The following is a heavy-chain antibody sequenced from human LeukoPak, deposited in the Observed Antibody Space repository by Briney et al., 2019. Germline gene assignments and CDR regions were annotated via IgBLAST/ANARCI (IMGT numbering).Heavy chain of an antibody. Sequence: SVKVSGKASGGTFSSYAISWVRQAPGQGLEWMGGIIPIFGTANYAQKFQGRVTITADESTSTAYMELSSLRSEDTAVYYCASSLDSSGWFAPYYYYYGMDVWGKGTTVTVSS. CDR1: GGTFSSYA. CDR3: ASSLDSSGWFAPYYYYYGMDV. CDR2: IIPIFGTA. D-gene: IGHD6-19*01. J-gene: IGHJ6*04. V-gene: IGHV1-69*13.